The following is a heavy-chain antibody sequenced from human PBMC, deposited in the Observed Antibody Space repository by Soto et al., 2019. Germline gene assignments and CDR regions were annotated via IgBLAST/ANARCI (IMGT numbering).Heavy chain of an antibody. Sequence: PGGSLRLSCAASGXTFSSYAMSWVRQAPGKGLEWVSAISGSGGSTYYADSVKGRFTISRDNSKNTRYLQMNSLRDEDTAVYYCAKSARVVAATQFDYWGQGALVSVSS. J-gene: IGHJ4*02. CDR2: ISGSGGST. CDR1: GXTFSSYA. D-gene: IGHD2-15*01. CDR3: AKSARVVAATQFDY. V-gene: IGHV3-23*01.